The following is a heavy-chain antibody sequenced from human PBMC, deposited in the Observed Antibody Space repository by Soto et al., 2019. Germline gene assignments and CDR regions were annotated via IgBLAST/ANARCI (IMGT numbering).Heavy chain of an antibody. CDR2: ISGSGVST. Sequence: PGGSLRLSCAASGFTFSSYAMHWVRQAPGKGLEWVSTISGSGVSTYYGDSVKGRFTISRDNSKNTLYLQMNSLRADDTAVYYCAKDRANWYFDLWGRGTLVTVSS. J-gene: IGHJ2*01. CDR3: AKDRANWYFDL. V-gene: IGHV3-23*01. CDR1: GFTFSSYA.